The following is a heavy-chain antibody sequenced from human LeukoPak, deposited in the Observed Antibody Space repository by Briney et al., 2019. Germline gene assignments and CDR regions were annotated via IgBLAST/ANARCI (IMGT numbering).Heavy chain of an antibody. D-gene: IGHD3-16*02. CDR2: IYYSGST. V-gene: IGHV4-30-4*01. Sequence: SQTLSLTCTVSGGSISSGDYYWSWIRQPPGKGLEWIGYIYYSGSTYYNPSLKSRVTISVDTSKNQFSLKLSSVTAADTAVYYCARGPDDYVWGSYRYNGPYFDYWGQGTLVTVSS. CDR1: GGSISSGDYY. CDR3: ARGPDDYVWGSYRYNGPYFDY. J-gene: IGHJ4*02.